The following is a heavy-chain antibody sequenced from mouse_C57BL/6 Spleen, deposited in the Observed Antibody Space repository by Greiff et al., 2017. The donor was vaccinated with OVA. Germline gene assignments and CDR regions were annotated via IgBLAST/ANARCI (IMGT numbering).Heavy chain of an antibody. CDR2: INPNNGGT. V-gene: IGHV1-26*01. Sequence: VQLQQSGPELVKPGASVKISCKASGYTFTDYYMNWVKQSHGKSLEWIGDINPNNGGTSYNQKFKGKATLTVDKSSSTAYMELRSLTSEDSAVYYCARQGYYGSSYGFDYWGQGTTLTVSS. D-gene: IGHD1-1*01. CDR3: ARQGYYGSSYGFDY. J-gene: IGHJ2*01. CDR1: GYTFTDYY.